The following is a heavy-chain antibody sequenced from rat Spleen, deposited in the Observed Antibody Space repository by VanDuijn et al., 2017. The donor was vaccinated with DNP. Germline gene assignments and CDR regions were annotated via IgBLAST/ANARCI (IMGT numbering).Heavy chain of an antibody. J-gene: IGHJ2*01. CDR3: ARDGDYGGYSY. CDR1: GFSLTSYN. V-gene: IGHV2-41*01. D-gene: IGHD1-11*01. Sequence: QVQLKESGPGLVQPSQTLSLTCTVAGFSLTSYNVHWIRQPPGKGLEWIAAISSGGSTYYNSALKSRLSISKDTSKSQVFVKMNSLQTEDTATDYCARDGDYGGYSYWGQGVMVTVSS. CDR2: ISSGGST.